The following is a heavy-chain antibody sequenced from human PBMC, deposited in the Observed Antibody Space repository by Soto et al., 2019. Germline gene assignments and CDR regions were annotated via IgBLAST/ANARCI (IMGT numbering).Heavy chain of an antibody. Sequence: GSLRLSCAASRVSCVDYAMTWVRQAPGKGLEWVSGISWNGGDTDYADSVKGRFTISRDNAKNSLFLQMNSLRAEDTALYYCARLPGHRSGRLNYYGMDVWGQGTTVTVSS. J-gene: IGHJ6*02. CDR3: ARLPGHRSGRLNYYGMDV. CDR1: RVSCVDYA. D-gene: IGHD6-19*01. V-gene: IGHV3-20*04. CDR2: ISWNGGDT.